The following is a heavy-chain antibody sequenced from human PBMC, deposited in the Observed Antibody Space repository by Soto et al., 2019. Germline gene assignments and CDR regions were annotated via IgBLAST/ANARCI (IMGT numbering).Heavy chain of an antibody. CDR2: TYYRSKWYN. J-gene: IGHJ4*02. V-gene: IGHV6-1*01. D-gene: IGHD6-13*01. CDR3: ARDHPQLARVFDY. CDR1: GDSVASNSVT. Sequence: PSQTLSLTCAISGDSVASNSVTWNWIRQSPSRGLEWLGRTYYRSKWYNDYAVSVKSRITINPDTSKNQFSLQLNSVTPEDTAVYYCARDHPQLARVFDYWGQGTLVTVSS.